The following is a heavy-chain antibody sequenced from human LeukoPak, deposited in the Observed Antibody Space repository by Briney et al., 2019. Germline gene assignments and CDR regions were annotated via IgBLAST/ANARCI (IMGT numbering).Heavy chain of an antibody. J-gene: IGHJ4*02. CDR3: ATTARVGAH. V-gene: IGHV3-11*01. CDR1: GFTVSDFY. D-gene: IGHD4/OR15-4a*01. CDR2: ISQSGSDI. Sequence: GGSLRLSCAASGFTVSDFYMTWIRQAPGKGLEWISYISQSGSDINYADSVRGRFTVSRDNAKNSLYLQMNSLRAEDTAVYYCATTARVGAHWGQGTLVTVSS.